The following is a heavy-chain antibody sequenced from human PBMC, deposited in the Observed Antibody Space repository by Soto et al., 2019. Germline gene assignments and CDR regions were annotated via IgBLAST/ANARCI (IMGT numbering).Heavy chain of an antibody. CDR2: IWYDGSNK. V-gene: IGHV3-33*01. D-gene: IGHD2-21*01. CDR1: CWIFRRCW. J-gene: IGHJ4*02. CDR3: ATWTADCKDFDY. Sequence: GGALRLSWAASCWIFRRCWLHLGLHAPGKGLEWVAVIWYDGSNKYYADSVKGRFTISRDNSKNTLYLQMNSLRAEDTAVYYCATWTADCKDFDYWGQGTLVTVSS.